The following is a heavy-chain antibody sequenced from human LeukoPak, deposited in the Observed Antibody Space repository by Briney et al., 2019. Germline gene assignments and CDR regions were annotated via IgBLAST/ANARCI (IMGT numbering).Heavy chain of an antibody. J-gene: IGHJ4*02. CDR2: IYYSGST. D-gene: IGHD3-10*01. CDR3: VQGSGSSIDY. Sequence: SETLSLTCTVSGGSISSYYWSWIRQPPGKGLEWIGYIYYSGSTNYNPSLKSRVTISVDTSKNQFSLKLSSVTAADTAVYYCVQGSGSSIDYWGQGTLVTVSS. CDR1: GGSISSYY. V-gene: IGHV4-59*08.